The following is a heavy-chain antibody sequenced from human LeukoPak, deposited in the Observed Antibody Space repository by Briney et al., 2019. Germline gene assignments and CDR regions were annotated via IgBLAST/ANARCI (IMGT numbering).Heavy chain of an antibody. Sequence: ASVKVSCKASGYSFINYYVHWVRQAPGQGPEWMGIINPTGGTTTYAQKFQGRVTMTRDTSTSTLYMELSSLRSEGTAVYYCARETPQGIDVWGQGTTVTVSS. CDR1: GYSFINYY. CDR3: ARETPQGIDV. CDR2: INPTGGTT. V-gene: IGHV1-46*01. J-gene: IGHJ6*02.